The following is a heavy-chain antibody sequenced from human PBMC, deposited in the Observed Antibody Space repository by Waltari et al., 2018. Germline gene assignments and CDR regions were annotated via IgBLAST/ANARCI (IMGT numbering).Heavy chain of an antibody. Sequence: VQVLESGGGLVQPWGPLRLSCVGSGFPFLTSALSGVCQTPEKGLAWVATITGTGGGPPYANSPYYADSVKGRFTISRDNSKDTIYLQMSSLSAEDTAVYYCAKGSGMDVWGQGTTVTVSS. CDR2: ITGTGGGPPYANSP. V-gene: IGHV3-23*01. CDR1: GFPFLTSA. CDR3: AKGSGMDV. J-gene: IGHJ6*02.